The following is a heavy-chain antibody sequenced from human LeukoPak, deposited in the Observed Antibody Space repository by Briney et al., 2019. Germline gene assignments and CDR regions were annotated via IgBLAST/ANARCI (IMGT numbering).Heavy chain of an antibody. V-gene: IGHV3-64*01. CDR1: GFTFSDYA. D-gene: IGHD6-19*01. CDR2: ISSNGGSI. Sequence: GGSLRLSCAASGFTFSDYAMHWVRQAPGKELEYVSAISSNGGSIHYANSVKGRFTISRDNSKNTLYLQMDSLRAGDMAVYYCARDTCGCGSGWHLYWYFDLWGRGTLVTVSS. CDR3: ARDTCGCGSGWHLYWYFDL. J-gene: IGHJ2*01.